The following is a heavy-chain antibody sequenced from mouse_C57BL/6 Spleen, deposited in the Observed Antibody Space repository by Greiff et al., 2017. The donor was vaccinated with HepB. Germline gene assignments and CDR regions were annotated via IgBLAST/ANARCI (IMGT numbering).Heavy chain of an antibody. CDR3: AKGHYDYEDYAMYY. D-gene: IGHD2-4*01. CDR1: GFTFSDYG. CDR2: ISSGSSTI. J-gene: IGHJ4*01. Sequence: DVHLVESGGGLVKPGGSLKLSCAASGFTFSDYGMHWVRQAPEKGLEWVAYISSGSSTIYYADTVKGRFTISRDNAKNTLFLQMTSLRSEDTAMYYCAKGHYDYEDYAMYYWGQGTSVTVSS. V-gene: IGHV5-17*01.